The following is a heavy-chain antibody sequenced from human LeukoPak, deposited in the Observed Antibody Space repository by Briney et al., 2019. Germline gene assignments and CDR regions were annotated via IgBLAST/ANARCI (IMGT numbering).Heavy chain of an antibody. CDR2: INPNSGGT. J-gene: IGHJ3*02. D-gene: IGHD1-26*01. V-gene: IGHV1-2*02. CDR3: ARGYSGSPPGAFDI. CDR1: GYTFTGYY. Sequence: AAVKVSCKASGYTFTGYYMHWVRQAPGQGLEWMGWINPNSGGTNYAQKFQGRVTMTRDTSISTAYMELSRLRSDDTAVYYCARGYSGSPPGAFDIWGQGTMVTVSS.